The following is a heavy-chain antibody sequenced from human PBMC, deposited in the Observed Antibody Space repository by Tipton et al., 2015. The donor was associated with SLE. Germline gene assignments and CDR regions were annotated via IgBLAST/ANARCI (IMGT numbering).Heavy chain of an antibody. D-gene: IGHD2-15*01. J-gene: IGHJ3*02. Sequence: TLSLTCAVYGGSFSDYYWSWIRQPPGKGLEWIGEISHSGSTNYNPSLKSRVTISVDTSKNQFSLKLSSVTAADTAVYYCARAEGSWDAFDIWGQGTMVTVSS. CDR1: GGSFSDYY. V-gene: IGHV4-34*01. CDR2: ISHSGST. CDR3: ARAEGSWDAFDI.